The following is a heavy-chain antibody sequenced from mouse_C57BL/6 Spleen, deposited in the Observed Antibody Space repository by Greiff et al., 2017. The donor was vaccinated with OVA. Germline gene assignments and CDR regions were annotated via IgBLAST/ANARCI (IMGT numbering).Heavy chain of an antibody. CDR2: IYPGSGST. Sequence: QVHLQQPGAELVKPGASVKMSCKASGYTFTSYWITWVKQRPGQGLEWIGDIYPGSGSTNYNEKFKSKATLTVDTSSSTAYMQLSSLTSEDSAVYYCARSRSGYYAMDYWGQGTSVTVSS. J-gene: IGHJ4*01. D-gene: IGHD3-2*02. CDR3: ARSRSGYYAMDY. V-gene: IGHV1-55*01. CDR1: GYTFTSYW.